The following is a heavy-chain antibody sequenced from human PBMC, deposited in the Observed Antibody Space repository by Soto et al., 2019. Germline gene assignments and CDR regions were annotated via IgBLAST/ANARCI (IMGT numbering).Heavy chain of an antibody. J-gene: IGHJ5*02. V-gene: IGHV4-4*07. Sequence: QMVLQESGPGLVKPSETLSLTCNVSGGSSSSFYWTWIRQPAGGRLEWLGRVYDSGRSNYNPSLNTRITLSLHRSRSKFSLSLYSVTAADTDVYYCSRGVAATDFYPWANWFDLWGQGILVTVSS. D-gene: IGHD2-15*01. CDR1: GGSSSSFY. CDR3: SRGVAATDFYPWANWFDL. CDR2: VYDSGRS.